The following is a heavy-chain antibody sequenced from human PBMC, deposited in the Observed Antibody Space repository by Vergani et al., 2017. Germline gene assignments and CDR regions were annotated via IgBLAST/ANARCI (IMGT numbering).Heavy chain of an antibody. Sequence: EVQLVESGGGLVKRGGSLGLPVAASGFTFSSFSMNWAGQAPGRGLEWDSSISSSSSYIHNSDPLKGRFTNSRDNAKSSLYLQMNSLRAEDTGVYYCARDRYYLGSGSYPYFYYYGLDVWGQGTAVTVSS. CDR3: ARDRYYLGSGSYPYFYYYGLDV. CDR2: ISSSSSYI. V-gene: IGHV3-21*01. CDR1: GFTFSSFS. D-gene: IGHD3-10*01. J-gene: IGHJ6*02.